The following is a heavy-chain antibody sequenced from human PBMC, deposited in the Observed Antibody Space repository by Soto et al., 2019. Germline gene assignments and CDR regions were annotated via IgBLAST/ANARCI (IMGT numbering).Heavy chain of an antibody. Sequence: EVQLLESGGGFVQPGGSLRLSCTASGFTFSSYAMDWVRQAPGKGLEWLSAISGGGDASHYADSVKGRFTISRDNSKNTLFLKMGSRRAGDRALYYCAKGPPDFWGVYCPSDYGGQGPLVTVSS. CDR2: ISGGGDAS. CDR1: GFTFSSYA. J-gene: IGHJ4*02. V-gene: IGHV3-23*01. CDR3: AKGPPDFWGVYCPSDY. D-gene: IGHD3-3*01.